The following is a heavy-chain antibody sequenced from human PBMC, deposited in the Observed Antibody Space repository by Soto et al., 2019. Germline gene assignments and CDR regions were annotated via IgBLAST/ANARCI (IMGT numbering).Heavy chain of an antibody. J-gene: IGHJ6*02. V-gene: IGHV3-66*01. Sequence: EVQLLESGGGLVQPGGSLRLSCAASGFTVSDNYMNWVRQAPGKGLEWFSDIYSGCSTYYTDSVKGRFTISRDNSKNTLYLQMNSLRAEDTALYYCARGYPTGGNGLDVWGQGTTVTFSS. CDR3: ARGYPTGGNGLDV. CDR2: IYSGCST. CDR1: GFTVSDNY. D-gene: IGHD2-15*01.